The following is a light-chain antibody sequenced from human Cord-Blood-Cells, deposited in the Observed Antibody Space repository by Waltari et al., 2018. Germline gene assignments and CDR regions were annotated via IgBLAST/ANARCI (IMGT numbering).Light chain of an antibody. V-gene: IGKV3-11*01. CDR1: QGVSSY. CDR2: DAS. Sequence: EIVLTQSPATLSLSPGERATLFCRASQGVSSYLAWYQQKPGQAPRLLIYDASNRATGIPARFSGSGSGTDFTLTISSLEPEDFAVYYCQQRSNWPTFGPGTKVDIK. CDR3: QQRSNWPT. J-gene: IGKJ3*01.